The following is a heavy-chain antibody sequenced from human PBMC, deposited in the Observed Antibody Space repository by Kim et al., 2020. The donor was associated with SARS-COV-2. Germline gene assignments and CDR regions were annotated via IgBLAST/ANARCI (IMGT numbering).Heavy chain of an antibody. J-gene: IGHJ6*02. Sequence: SETLSLTCAVYGGSFSGYYWSWIRQPPGKGLEWIGEINHSGSTNYNPSLKSRVTISVDTSKNQFSLKLSSVTAADTAVYYCAREQGDYYYYGMGVWGQGT. CDR1: GGSFSGYY. D-gene: IGHD6-13*01. V-gene: IGHV4-34*01. CDR2: INHSGST. CDR3: AREQGDYYYYGMGV.